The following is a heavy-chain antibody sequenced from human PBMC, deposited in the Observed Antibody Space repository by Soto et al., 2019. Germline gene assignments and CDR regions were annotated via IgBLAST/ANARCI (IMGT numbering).Heavy chain of an antibody. CDR3: AAPNRYNWNLAYYYYGMDV. J-gene: IGHJ6*02. Sequence: SVKVSCKASGFTFTISAVQCVLQSLLQRREWIGWIVVGSGNTNYAQKFQERVTITRDMSTSTAYMELSSLRSEDTAVYYCAAPNRYNWNLAYYYYGMDVWGQGTTVTVSS. D-gene: IGHD1-20*01. CDR1: GFTFTISA. CDR2: IVVGSGNT. V-gene: IGHV1-58*01.